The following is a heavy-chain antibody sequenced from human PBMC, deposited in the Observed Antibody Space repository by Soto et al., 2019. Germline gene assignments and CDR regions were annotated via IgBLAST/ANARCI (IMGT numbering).Heavy chain of an antibody. D-gene: IGHD3-10*01. CDR3: ARAPVIDDAFDI. CDR1: GFTFSSYA. Sequence: GGSLRLSCAASGFTFSSYAMHWVRQAPGKGLEWVAVISYEGSNKYYADSVKGRFTISRDNSKNTLYLQMNSLRAEDTAVYYCARAPVIDDAFDIWGQGTMVTVSS. CDR2: ISYEGSNK. V-gene: IGHV3-30*04. J-gene: IGHJ3*02.